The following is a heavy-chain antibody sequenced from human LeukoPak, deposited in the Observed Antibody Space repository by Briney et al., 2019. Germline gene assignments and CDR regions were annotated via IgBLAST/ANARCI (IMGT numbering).Heavy chain of an antibody. J-gene: IGHJ4*02. V-gene: IGHV4-59*08. Sequence: SETLSLTCTVSGVSISGYYWSWIRQPPGKGLEWIGYIYYSGGTNYNPSLKSRVTISVDTSKNQFSLRLSSVTAADTAVYYCARQVIGHFDYWGQGTLVTVSS. CDR3: ARQVIGHFDY. CDR2: IYYSGGT. CDR1: GVSISGYY.